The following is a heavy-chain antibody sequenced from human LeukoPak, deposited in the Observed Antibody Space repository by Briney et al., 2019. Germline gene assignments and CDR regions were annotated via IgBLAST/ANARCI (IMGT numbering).Heavy chain of an antibody. CDR2: MNPNSDNT. CDR1: GYTFTSYD. CDR3: ATQARNGENYFDY. J-gene: IGHJ4*02. Sequence: ASVKVSCKPSGYTFTSYDINWVRQAPGQGLEWMGWMNPNSDNTGYAQKFQGRVTMTRITSISTAYMELSSLRSEDTAVYYCATQARNGENYFDYWGQGTLVTVSS. V-gene: IGHV1-8*01. D-gene: IGHD1-1*01.